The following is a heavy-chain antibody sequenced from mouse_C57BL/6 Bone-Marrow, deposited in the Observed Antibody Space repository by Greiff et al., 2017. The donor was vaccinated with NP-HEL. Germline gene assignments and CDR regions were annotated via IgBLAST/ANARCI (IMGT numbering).Heavy chain of an antibody. CDR1: GFTFSSYG. J-gene: IGHJ4*01. CDR3: ARRGGGDY. CDR2: ISSGGSYT. Sequence: DVKLVESGGDLVKPGGSLKLSCAASGFTFSSYGMSWVRQTPDKRLEWVATISSGGSYTYYPDSVKGRFTISRDNAKNTLYLQMSSLKSEDTAMYYCARRGGGDYWGQGTSVTVSS. V-gene: IGHV5-6*02.